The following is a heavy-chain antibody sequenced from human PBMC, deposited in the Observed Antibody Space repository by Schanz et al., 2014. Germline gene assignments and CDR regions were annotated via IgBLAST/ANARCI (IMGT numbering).Heavy chain of an antibody. Sequence: QGQLVQSGAEVKKPGASVKVSCKASGYTFTSYGITWVRQAPGQGLEWMGKINPSSGTTRIAQNFQGRLTVTRDTSTSTVNMELSSLRSEDTAVYYCARGGFFDSTSFDSWGQGTLVTVSS. D-gene: IGHD2-2*01. CDR3: ARGGFFDSTSFDS. CDR1: GYTFTSYG. CDR2: INPSSGTT. J-gene: IGHJ4*02. V-gene: IGHV1-46*03.